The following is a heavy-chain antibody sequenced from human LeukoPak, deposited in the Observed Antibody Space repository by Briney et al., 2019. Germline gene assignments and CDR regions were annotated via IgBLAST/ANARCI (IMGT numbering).Heavy chain of an antibody. CDR2: IYYSGST. D-gene: IGHD4-17*01. Sequence: PSETLSLTCNVSGGSISTYYWSWIRQPPGKGPEWIGYIYYSGSTNYNPSPTSRVTMSIDTSKNQFSLNLSSVTAADTAMYYCARSYGDYINFDYWGQGAPVTVSS. CDR3: ARSYGDYINFDY. V-gene: IGHV4-59*01. CDR1: GGSISTYY. J-gene: IGHJ4*02.